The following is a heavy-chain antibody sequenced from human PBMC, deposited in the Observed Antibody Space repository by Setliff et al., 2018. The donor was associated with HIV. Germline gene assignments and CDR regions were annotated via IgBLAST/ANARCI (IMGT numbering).Heavy chain of an antibody. Sequence: NPSETLSLTCSVSGGSVGSGSYYWSWIRQSPGKELEWLGYIYYSGSTTYNPSLRSRVTISIDTSKNQFSLNLRSVTAADTAVYYCARDPPGYGDSKDYWGQGKLVTVTS. CDR3: ARDPPGYGDSKDY. J-gene: IGHJ4*02. CDR2: IYYSGST. CDR1: GGSVGSGSYY. D-gene: IGHD4-17*01. V-gene: IGHV4-61*01.